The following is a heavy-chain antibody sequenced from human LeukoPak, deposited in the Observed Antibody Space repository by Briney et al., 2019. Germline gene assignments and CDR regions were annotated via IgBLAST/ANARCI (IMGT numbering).Heavy chain of an antibody. D-gene: IGHD6-13*01. Sequence: SETLSLTCAVYGGPFSGHYWSWVRQPPGKGLEWIGEINDRGNTNYNPSLTSRVTISADTSKNQFSLKLTSATAADTAVYYCARVPTSSWPSPDFWGQGTLVTVSS. CDR2: INDRGNT. V-gene: IGHV4-34*01. CDR3: ARVPTSSWPSPDF. CDR1: GGPFSGHY. J-gene: IGHJ4*02.